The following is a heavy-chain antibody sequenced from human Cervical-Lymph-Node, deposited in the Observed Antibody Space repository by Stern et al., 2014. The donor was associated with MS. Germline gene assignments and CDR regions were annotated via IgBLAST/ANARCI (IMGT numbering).Heavy chain of an antibody. CDR2: DIPNVGLA. CDR3: ARGVVSNRAAATLHNLFDP. J-gene: IGHJ5*02. D-gene: IGHD2-15*01. CDR1: GGTLTSIYA. V-gene: IGHV1-69*09. Sequence: QLVQSGAEVKKPGSSMNVSCKTSGGTLTSIYAITWLRQDTGQLLGRMGWDIPNVGLANYAQKFQGRVTITAATSTSTTYMELSSLRSEDTAVYYCARGVVSNRAAATLHNLFDPWGQGTLVTVSS.